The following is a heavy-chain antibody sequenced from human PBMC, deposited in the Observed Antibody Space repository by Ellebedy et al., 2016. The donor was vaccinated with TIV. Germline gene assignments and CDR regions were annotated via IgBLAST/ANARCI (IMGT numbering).Heavy chain of an antibody. V-gene: IGHV3-23*01. J-gene: IGHJ4*02. D-gene: IGHD3-10*01. CDR2: IDGACGT. Sequence: PGGSLRLSCAVSGFTFSNYAMTWVRQAPGQGLEWVSAIDGACGTHYAASVKGRFTISGDNSKKTFYLEMNSLRVDDTAVYYCAKTEPYGTTWFGRIYWGQGTLVTVSS. CDR3: AKTEPYGTTWFGRIY. CDR1: GFTFSNYA.